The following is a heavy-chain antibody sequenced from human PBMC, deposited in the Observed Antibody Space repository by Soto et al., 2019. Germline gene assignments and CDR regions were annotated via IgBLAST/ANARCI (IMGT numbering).Heavy chain of an antibody. Sequence: ESLKISCATPGFTFSNFDMHWVRQVPGKGLEWVSAIGAARDPYYLGSVKGRFTISRENAKNSVYLQMNDLRAGDSAVYYCARAYTGRLPRRADYYYAMDVWGQGTTVTV. D-gene: IGHD2-2*02. CDR3: ARAYTGRLPRRADYYYAMDV. J-gene: IGHJ6*02. V-gene: IGHV3-13*05. CDR2: IGAARDP. CDR1: GFTFSNFD.